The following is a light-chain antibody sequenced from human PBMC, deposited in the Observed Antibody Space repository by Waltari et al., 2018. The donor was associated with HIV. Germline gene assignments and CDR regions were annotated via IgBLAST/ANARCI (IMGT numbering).Light chain of an antibody. Sequence: QSVLTQPPSVSAAPGQTVIISCSGSSSNIQTHYVSWYQQLPGTAPKLLIYDNDKPPPEIPGRFSASTSDTSATLGIAGLQTGDDADYYCGTWESSLTIAVFGGGTKLTVL. CDR1: SSNIQTHY. V-gene: IGLV1-51*01. CDR3: GTWESSLTIAV. J-gene: IGLJ3*02. CDR2: DND.